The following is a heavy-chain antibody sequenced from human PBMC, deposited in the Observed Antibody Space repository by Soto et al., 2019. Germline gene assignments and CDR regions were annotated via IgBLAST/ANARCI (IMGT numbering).Heavy chain of an antibody. Sequence: ASVKVSCKVSGYTLTELSMHWVRQAPGKGLEWMGGFDPEDGETIYAQKFQGRVTMTEDASTDTAYMELSSLRSEDTAVYYCATDSMVAATGAFDIWGQGTMVTVS. D-gene: IGHD2-15*01. CDR2: FDPEDGET. CDR3: ATDSMVAATGAFDI. J-gene: IGHJ3*02. V-gene: IGHV1-24*01. CDR1: GYTLTELS.